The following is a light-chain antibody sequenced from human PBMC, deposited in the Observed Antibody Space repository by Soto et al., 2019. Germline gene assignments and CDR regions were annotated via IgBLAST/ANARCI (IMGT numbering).Light chain of an antibody. J-gene: IGKJ1*01. CDR3: QQYNNWPQT. CDR2: DAS. CDR1: QSVSGN. Sequence: EIVMTQPPATLSLSPGARAPLSCRASQSVSGNLAWYQQKPGQAPRLLIYDASTRATGIPARFSGSGSGTEFTLTIRSLQSEDFAVYYCQQYNNWPQTFGQGTKVDIK. V-gene: IGKV3-15*01.